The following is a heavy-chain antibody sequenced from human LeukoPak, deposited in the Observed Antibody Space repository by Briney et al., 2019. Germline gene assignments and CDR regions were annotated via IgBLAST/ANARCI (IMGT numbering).Heavy chain of an antibody. J-gene: IGHJ6*02. CDR1: GFTFDDYA. CDR3: AKGRYCGGDCYSYYGMDV. CDR2: ISWNSGSI. V-gene: IGHV3-9*01. Sequence: GRSLRLSCAASGFTFDDYAMHWVRQAPGKGQEWVSGISWNSGSIGYADSVKGRFTISRDNAKNSLYLQMNSLRAEDTALYYCAKGRYCGGDCYSYYGMDVWGQGTTVTVSS. D-gene: IGHD2-21*02.